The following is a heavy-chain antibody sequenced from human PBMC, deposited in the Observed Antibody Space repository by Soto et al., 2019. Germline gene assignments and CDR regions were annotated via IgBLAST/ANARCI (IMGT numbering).Heavy chain of an antibody. J-gene: IGHJ4*02. CDR3: ALRGYSGHDEAGYSRTVDY. V-gene: IGHV4-31*03. D-gene: IGHD5-12*01. CDR1: GGSISSGGYY. Sequence: QVQLQESGPGLVKPSQTLSLTCTVSGGSISSGGYYWNWIRQHPGKGLEWIGYIYYSGSTYYNPSLKSRVTISVDTSKNQFSLKLSSVTAADTAVYYCALRGYSGHDEAGYSRTVDYWGQGPLVTVSS. CDR2: IYYSGST.